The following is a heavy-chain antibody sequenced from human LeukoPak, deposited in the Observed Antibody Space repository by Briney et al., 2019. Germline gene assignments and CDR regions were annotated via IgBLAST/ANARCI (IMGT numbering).Heavy chain of an antibody. J-gene: IGHJ4*02. Sequence: GGSLRLSCAASGFTFSTFAMIWVRQPPGKGLEWVSSIFPSGGEIHYADSVRGRFTISRDNSKSTLSLQMNSLRAEDTAIYYCAKDLHYNYDNSGYMSSFDYWGQGTVVTVSS. CDR3: AKDLHYNYDNSGYMSSFDY. V-gene: IGHV3-23*01. CDR1: GFTFSTFA. CDR2: IFPSGGEI. D-gene: IGHD3-22*01.